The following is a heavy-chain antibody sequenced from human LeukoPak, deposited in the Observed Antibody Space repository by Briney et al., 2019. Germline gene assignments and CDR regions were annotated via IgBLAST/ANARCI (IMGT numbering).Heavy chain of an antibody. Sequence: GGSLRLSCAASGFTFSSNSMNWVRQAPGKGLEWVSVIYSGGSTYYADSVKGRFTISRDNSKNTLYLQMNSLRAEDTAVYYCARAPRGPYSYGFYGMDVWGQGTTVTVSS. V-gene: IGHV3-66*01. J-gene: IGHJ6*02. CDR2: IYSGGST. D-gene: IGHD5-18*01. CDR1: GFTFSSNS. CDR3: ARAPRGPYSYGFYGMDV.